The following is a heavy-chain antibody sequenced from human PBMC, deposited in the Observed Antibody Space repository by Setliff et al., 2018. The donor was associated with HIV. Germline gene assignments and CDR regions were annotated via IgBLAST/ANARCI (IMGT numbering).Heavy chain of an antibody. CDR2: ISAYNGNT. V-gene: IGHV1-18*01. CDR1: GYTFTNYG. Sequence: RASVKVSCKASGYTFTNYGISWVRQAPGQGLEWMGWISAYNGNTNYAQKLQGRVTLTTDTSTSTAYMELRSLRSDDTAVYYCARFGDYDDSSGYITDYWGQGTLVTVSS. J-gene: IGHJ4*02. CDR3: ARFGDYDDSSGYITDY. D-gene: IGHD3-22*01.